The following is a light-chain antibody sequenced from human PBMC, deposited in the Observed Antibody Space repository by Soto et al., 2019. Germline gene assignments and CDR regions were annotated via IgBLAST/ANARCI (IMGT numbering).Light chain of an antibody. V-gene: IGLV2-8*01. Sequence: QSALTQPPSASGSPGQSVTISCTGTSSDVGGYHYVSWYQQHPGKAPKLMIYEVNKRPSGVPDRFSGSKSGNTASLTVSGLQAEDEADYYCNSNAGNNILVFGGGTKLTVL. J-gene: IGLJ2*01. CDR2: EVN. CDR3: NSNAGNNILV. CDR1: SSDVGGYHY.